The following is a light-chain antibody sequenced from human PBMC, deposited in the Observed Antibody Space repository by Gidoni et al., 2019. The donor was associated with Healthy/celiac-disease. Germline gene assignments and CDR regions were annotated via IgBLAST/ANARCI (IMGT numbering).Light chain of an antibody. CDR2: SNN. CDR1: SSNIGSNT. CDR3: AAWDDSLNGWV. Sequence: QSVLTHPPSASGTPGQRVTISCSGSSSNIGSNTVNWYQQIPGTAPKLLIYSNNQRPSGVPDRFSGSKSGTSASLAISGLQSEDEADYYCAAWDDSLNGWVFGGGTKLTVL. J-gene: IGLJ3*02. V-gene: IGLV1-44*01.